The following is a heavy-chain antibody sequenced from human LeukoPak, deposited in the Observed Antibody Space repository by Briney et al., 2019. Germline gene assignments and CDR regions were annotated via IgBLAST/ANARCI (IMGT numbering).Heavy chain of an antibody. Sequence: SETLSLTCTVSGGSIGSRAYYWSWIRQPAGKGLEYIGRIYTDGSRNHNPSLKSRVSISMDTSNNQFSLRVTSVTAADTGVYYCARLTLYYDSSGYYSPFDYWGQGTLVTVSS. CDR3: ARLTLYYDSSGYYSPFDY. J-gene: IGHJ4*02. V-gene: IGHV4-61*02. D-gene: IGHD3-22*01. CDR2: IYTDGSR. CDR1: GGSIGSRAYY.